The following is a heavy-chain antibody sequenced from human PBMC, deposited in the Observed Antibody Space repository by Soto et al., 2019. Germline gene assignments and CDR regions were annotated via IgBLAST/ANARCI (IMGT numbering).Heavy chain of an antibody. CDR2: INPNSGGT. J-gene: IGHJ4*02. Sequence: ASVKVSCKASGYTFTGYYMHWVRQAPGQGLEWMGWINPNSGGTNYAQKFQGWVTMTRDTSISTAYMELSRLRSDDTAVYYCARVSCSSTSCNPYYFDYWGQGTLVTVSS. CDR1: GYTFTGYY. V-gene: IGHV1-2*04. CDR3: ARVSCSSTSCNPYYFDY. D-gene: IGHD2-2*01.